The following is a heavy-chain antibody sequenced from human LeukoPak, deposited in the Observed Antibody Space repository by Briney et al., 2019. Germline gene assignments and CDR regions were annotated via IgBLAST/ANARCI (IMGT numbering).Heavy chain of an antibody. Sequence: SETLSLTCTVSGGIISGGSHYWGWIRQPAGKGLEWIGHIYTSGSTNYNPSLKSRVTISVDTSKNQFSLKLNSVTAADTALYYCARVARDYGYYYYFMDVWGEGTTVTVSS. J-gene: IGHJ6*03. CDR2: IYTSGST. CDR1: GGIISGGSHY. CDR3: ARVARDYGYYYYFMDV. V-gene: IGHV4-61*09. D-gene: IGHD4/OR15-4a*01.